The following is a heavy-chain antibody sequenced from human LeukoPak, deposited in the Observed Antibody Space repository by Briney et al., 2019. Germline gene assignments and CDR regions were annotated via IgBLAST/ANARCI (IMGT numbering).Heavy chain of an antibody. CDR3: ARGRIYYGSGPLLY. CDR1: GGSFTGYS. J-gene: IGHJ4*02. V-gene: IGHV4-34*01. CDR2: LNHNGNT. D-gene: IGHD3-10*01. Sequence: KSSETLSLTCAVYGGSFTGYSWRWIRQSPTKGLEWIGELNHNGNTYYNPSLKSRVIISVDTSKNQFSLNLTSVTAADTAVYYCARGRIYYGSGPLLYWGQGSLVTVSS.